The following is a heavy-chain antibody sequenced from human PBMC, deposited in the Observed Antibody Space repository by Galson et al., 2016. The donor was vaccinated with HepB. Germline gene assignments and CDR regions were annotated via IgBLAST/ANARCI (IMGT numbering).Heavy chain of an antibody. J-gene: IGHJ6*02. V-gene: IGHV2-70*11. CDR3: ARTHLHCSGSSFDTRYVMDV. Sequence: PALVKPTQTLTLTCTFSGFSLTTNGMSVSRIRQPPGKALEWLARIDWDDDEYYHTSLRTRLTISKDTSKNQVVLTVTNMDPAEKATYFCARTHLHCSGSSFDTRYVMDVWGQGTTVAVSS. CDR2: IDWDDDE. CDR1: GFSLTTNGMS. D-gene: IGHD2-2*01.